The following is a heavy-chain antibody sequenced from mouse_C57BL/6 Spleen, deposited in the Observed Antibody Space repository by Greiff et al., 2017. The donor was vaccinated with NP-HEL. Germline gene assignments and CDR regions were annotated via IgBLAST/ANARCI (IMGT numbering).Heavy chain of an antibody. V-gene: IGHV1-52*01. D-gene: IGHD3-2*02. J-gene: IGHJ2*01. CDR1: GYTLTSYW. CDR3: ERLSSGYDYCDY. CDR2: IDPSDSET. Sequence: QVQLQQPGAELVRPWSSVKLSCKASGYTLTSYWVHWVKQRPIQGLEWIGNIDPSDSETHYNHKFKDKATSNVDKYSRTAYMLLSSLTSETSAVYYCERLSSGYDYCDYWGQGTPLTVSS.